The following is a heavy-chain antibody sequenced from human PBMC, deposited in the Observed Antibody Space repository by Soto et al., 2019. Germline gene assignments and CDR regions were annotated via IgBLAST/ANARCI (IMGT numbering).Heavy chain of an antibody. CDR2: IYPGDSDT. CDR1: GYSFTSYW. V-gene: IGHV5-51*01. J-gene: IGHJ3*02. CDR3: ARRLEAGWTRKQNAFDI. Sequence: PGESLKISCKGSGYSFTSYWIGWVRQMPGKGLEWMGIIYPGDSDTRYSPSFQGQVTISADKSISTAYLQWSSLKASDTDMYYCARRLEAGWTRKQNAFDIWGQGTMVTVSS. D-gene: IGHD6-19*01.